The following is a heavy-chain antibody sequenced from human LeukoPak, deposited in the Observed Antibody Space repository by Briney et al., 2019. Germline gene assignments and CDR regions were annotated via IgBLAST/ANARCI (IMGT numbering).Heavy chain of an antibody. CDR2: IYYSGRT. V-gene: IGHV4-30-4*01. CDR3: ARDLGIAATTDY. D-gene: IGHD6-13*01. Sequence: SQTLSLTCTVSGGSITSGDYYWSWIRQPPGKGLEWIGYIYYSGRTYYNPSLKSRVTISVDTSKNQFSLKLSSVTAADTAVYYCARDLGIAATTDYWGQGTLVTVSS. CDR1: GGSITSGDYY. J-gene: IGHJ4*02.